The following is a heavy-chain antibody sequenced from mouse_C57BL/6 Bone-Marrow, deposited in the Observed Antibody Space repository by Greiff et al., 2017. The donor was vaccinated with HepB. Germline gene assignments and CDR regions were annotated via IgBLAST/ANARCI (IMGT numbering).Heavy chain of an antibody. CDR2: ISGGGGNT. CDR3: ARHRGNFYYAMDY. V-gene: IGHV5-9*01. CDR1: GFTFSSYT. D-gene: IGHD2-1*01. Sequence: EVQRVESGGGLVKPGGSLKLSCAASGFTFSSYTMSWVRQTPEKRLEWVATISGGGGNTYYPDSVKGRVTISRDNAKNTLYLQMSSLRSEDTALYYCARHRGNFYYAMDYWGQGTSVTVSS. J-gene: IGHJ4*01.